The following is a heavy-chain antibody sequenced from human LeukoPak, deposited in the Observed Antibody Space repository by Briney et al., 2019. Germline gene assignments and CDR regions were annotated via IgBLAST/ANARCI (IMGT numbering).Heavy chain of an antibody. CDR1: GGSISSSSYY. CDR2: IYYSGST. CDR3: ARESKAVAGDFDY. J-gene: IGHJ4*02. D-gene: IGHD6-19*01. Sequence: ASETLSLTCTVSGGSISSSSYYWGWIRQPPGKGLEWIGSIYYSGSTYYNPSLKSRVTISVDTSKNQFSLKLSSVTAADTAVYYCARESKAVAGDFDYWGQGTLVTVSS. V-gene: IGHV4-39*02.